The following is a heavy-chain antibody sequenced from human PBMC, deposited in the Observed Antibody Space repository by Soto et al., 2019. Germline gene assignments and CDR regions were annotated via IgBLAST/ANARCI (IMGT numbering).Heavy chain of an antibody. V-gene: IGHV4-34*01. CDR1: GGSFSGYY. J-gene: IGHJ4*02. CDR2: INHSGST. Sequence: PSETLSLTCAVYGGSFSGYYWTWIRQPPGTGLEWIGEINHSGSTNYNPSLKSRVTISVDTSKNQFSLKLTSVTAADTAVYYCGRGPVPGLPFDYWGQGNLVTVSS. CDR3: GRGPVPGLPFDY. D-gene: IGHD3-16*01.